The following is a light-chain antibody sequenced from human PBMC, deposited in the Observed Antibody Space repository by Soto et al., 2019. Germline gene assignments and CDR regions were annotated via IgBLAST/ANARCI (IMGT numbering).Light chain of an antibody. CDR2: AAS. J-gene: IGKJ5*01. CDR1: QSISSY. Sequence: DVQMTQSPSSLSASVGDRVTITCRTSQSISSYLNWYQQKPGKAHKXLIYAASSLQSGVPSRFSGSGSGTDFTITISSLQPEDFATYDCQQSYSTPFTFGQGTRLEIK. V-gene: IGKV1-39*01. CDR3: QQSYSTPFT.